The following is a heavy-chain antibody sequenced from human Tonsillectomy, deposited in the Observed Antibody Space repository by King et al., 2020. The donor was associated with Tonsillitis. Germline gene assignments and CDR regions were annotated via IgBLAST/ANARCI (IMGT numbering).Heavy chain of an antibody. CDR2: IYFSGNT. CDR3: ANTLYYSDSSGFPYYFDN. D-gene: IGHD3-22*01. CDR1: GGSISSSAYY. J-gene: IGHJ4*02. Sequence: QLQESGPGLVKPSETLSLTCTVSGGSISSSAYYWAWLRQPPGRGPEWIASIYFSGNTYYSPSLKSRVTISVDTSQNQFSLRLNSVTAADTAVYYCANTLYYSDSSGFPYYFDNWGQGTLVTVSS. V-gene: IGHV4-39*01.